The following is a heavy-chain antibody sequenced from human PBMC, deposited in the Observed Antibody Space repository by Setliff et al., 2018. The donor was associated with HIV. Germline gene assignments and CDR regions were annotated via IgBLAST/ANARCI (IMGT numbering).Heavy chain of an antibody. V-gene: IGHV4-38-2*02. CDR3: ARGQGCGGSCHYAFEM. CDR1: GDSISSDFY. D-gene: IGHD2-15*01. J-gene: IGHJ3*02. CDR2: IYHSGNT. Sequence: SETLSLTCTVSGDSISSDFYWGWIRQPPGKGLEWIGSIYHSGNTYYMPSLQSRVTISVDMSKNHFSLNLNSVTAADTAVYYCARGQGCGGSCHYAFEMWGQGTMVTVSS.